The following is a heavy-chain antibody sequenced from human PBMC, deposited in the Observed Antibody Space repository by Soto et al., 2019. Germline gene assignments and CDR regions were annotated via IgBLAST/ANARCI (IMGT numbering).Heavy chain of an antibody. V-gene: IGHV1-46*01. CDR1: GYTFTINN. CDR3: ARAEYCGGDCQGYYYGMDV. J-gene: IGHJ6*02. D-gene: IGHD2-21*02. Sequence: VSVKVSCKASGYTFTINNIHWVRQAPGQGLEWMGVINPSGGSTSYAQKFQGRVTMTRDTSTSTVYMELSSLRSEDTAVYYCARAEYCGGDCQGYYYGMDVWGQGTTVTVSS. CDR2: INPSGGST.